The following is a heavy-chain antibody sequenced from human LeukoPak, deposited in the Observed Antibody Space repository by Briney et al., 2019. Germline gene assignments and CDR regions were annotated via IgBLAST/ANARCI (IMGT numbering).Heavy chain of an antibody. CDR1: DGSIGIHS. CDR2: IYYSGNT. D-gene: IGHD6-13*01. CDR3: AKQDPAAGSDY. J-gene: IGHJ4*02. Sequence: SETLALTCTLSDGSIGIHSWSWIRQPPGKGLEWIGYIYYSGNTNYNPALKSRVTISVDTSKNQFSLRLKSVTAADTAVYYCAKQDPAAGSDYWGQGTLVIVSS. V-gene: IGHV4-59*08.